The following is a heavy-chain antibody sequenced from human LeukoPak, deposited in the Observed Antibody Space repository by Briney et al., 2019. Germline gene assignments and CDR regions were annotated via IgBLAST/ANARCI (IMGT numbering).Heavy chain of an antibody. CDR2: ISGSGGST. CDR3: AKGAIVVVQDDAFDI. CDR1: GFTFSTYS. D-gene: IGHD3-22*01. V-gene: IGHV3-23*01. Sequence: GGSLRLSCAASGFTFSTYSMNWVRQAPGKGLEWVSAISGSGGSTYYADSVKGRFTISRDNSKNTLYLQMNSLRAEDTAVYYCAKGAIVVVQDDAFDIWGQGTMVTVSS. J-gene: IGHJ3*02.